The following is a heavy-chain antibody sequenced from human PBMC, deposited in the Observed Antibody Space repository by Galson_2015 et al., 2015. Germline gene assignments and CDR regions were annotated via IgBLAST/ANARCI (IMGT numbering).Heavy chain of an antibody. V-gene: IGHV1-18*01. CDR3: ARGVPRFYYMDV. J-gene: IGHJ6*03. D-gene: IGHD4/OR15-4a*01. CDR2: ISPNSGNT. Sequence: SVKVSCKASGYTFISFAISWVRQAPGQGLEWMGWISPNSGNTNYAQKLQGRVTMTTDTSTKTAYMDLRSLTSDDTAVYYCARGVPRFYYMDVWGKGTTVPVSS. CDR1: GYTFISFA.